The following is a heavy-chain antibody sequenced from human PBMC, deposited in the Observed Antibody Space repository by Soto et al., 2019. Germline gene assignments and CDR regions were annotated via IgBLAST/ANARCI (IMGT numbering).Heavy chain of an antibody. J-gene: IGHJ6*02. V-gene: IGHV4-34*01. Sequence: SETLSLTCAVYGGSFSGYYWSWIRQPPGKGLEWMGEINHSGSTNYNPSLKSRVTISVDTSKNQFSLKLSSVTAADTAVYYCASGPGGYYDILTDPYYGMDVWGQGTTVTVSS. CDR1: GGSFSGYY. D-gene: IGHD3-9*01. CDR2: INHSGST. CDR3: ASGPGGYYDILTDPYYGMDV.